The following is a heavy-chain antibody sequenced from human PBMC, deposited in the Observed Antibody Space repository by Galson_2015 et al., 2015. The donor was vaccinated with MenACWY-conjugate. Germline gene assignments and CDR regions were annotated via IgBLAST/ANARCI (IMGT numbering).Heavy chain of an antibody. J-gene: IGHJ4*02. CDR2: IKEDGSER. CDR3: ARVASFRGYSYGFDY. Sequence: SLRLSCAASGFSLSHYWMSWVRQAPGKGLEWVANIKEDGSERYYVDPVKGRFTISRDNAADSLYLQMNSLRADDTAVYYCARVASFRGYSYGFDYWGQGTLVTVSS. CDR1: GFSLSHYW. D-gene: IGHD5-18*01. V-gene: IGHV3-7*04.